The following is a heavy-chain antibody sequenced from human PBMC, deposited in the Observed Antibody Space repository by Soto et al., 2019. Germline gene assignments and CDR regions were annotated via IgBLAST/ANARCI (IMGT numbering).Heavy chain of an antibody. CDR2: ISGSGGST. CDR3: AKAKGIEVDDAFDI. CDR1: GFTFSSYA. D-gene: IGHD6-19*01. V-gene: IGHV3-23*01. J-gene: IGHJ3*02. Sequence: GGSLRLSCAASGFTFSSYAMSWVRQAPGKGLEWVSDISGSGGSTDYADSVKGRFTISIDNSRNTLYLQMNSLRAEDTAVYYCAKAKGIEVDDAFDIWGQGTMVTVSS.